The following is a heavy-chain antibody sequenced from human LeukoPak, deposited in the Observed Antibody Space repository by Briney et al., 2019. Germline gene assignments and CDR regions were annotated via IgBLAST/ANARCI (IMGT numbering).Heavy chain of an antibody. CDR3: ALGSGYQH. CDR1: GYIFTSYN. D-gene: IGHD3-22*01. J-gene: IGHJ4*02. CDR2: INSSGGST. V-gene: IGHV1-46*01. Sequence: GASVKVSCKASGYIFTSYNMYWVRQAPGQGLEWMGIINSSGGSTNYAQKFQGRVTMTRDTSTSTVYMELSRLRSDDTAVYYCALGSGYQHWGQGTLVTVSS.